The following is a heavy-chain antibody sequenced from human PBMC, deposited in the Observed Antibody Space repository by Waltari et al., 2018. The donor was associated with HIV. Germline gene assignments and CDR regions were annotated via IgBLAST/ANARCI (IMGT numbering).Heavy chain of an antibody. V-gene: IGHV4-59*01. J-gene: IGHJ6*02. CDR3: ARGPHSYYGMDV. Sequence: QVQLQESRPGLVKPSETLSLTCTVSGGSISSSSWSWLRQPPGKGLEWIWYIYYSGSTNYNPSLKSRVTISVDTSKNQFSLKLSSVTAADTAVYYCARGPHSYYGMDVWGQGTTVTVSS. CDR1: GGSISSSS. CDR2: IYYSGST.